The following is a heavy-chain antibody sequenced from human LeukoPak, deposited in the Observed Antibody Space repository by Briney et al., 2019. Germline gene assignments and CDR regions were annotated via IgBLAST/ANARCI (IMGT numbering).Heavy chain of an antibody. CDR1: GGTFSSYA. V-gene: IGHV1-69*13. J-gene: IGHJ4*02. D-gene: IGHD3-22*01. CDR3: ARAGDPYYYDSSGYYRIDY. Sequence: SVKVSCKASGGTFSSYAISWVRQAPGQGLEWMGGIIPIFGTANYAQKFQGRVTITADESTSTAYMELSSLRSEDTAVYYCARAGDPYYYDSSGYYRIDYWGQGTLVTVSS. CDR2: IIPIFGTA.